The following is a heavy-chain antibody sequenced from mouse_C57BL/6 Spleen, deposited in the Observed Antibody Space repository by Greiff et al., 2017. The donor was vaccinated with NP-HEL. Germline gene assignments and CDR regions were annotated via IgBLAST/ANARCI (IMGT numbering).Heavy chain of an antibody. Sequence: VQLQQPGAELVKPGASVKLSCKASGYTFTSYWMQWVKQRPGQGLEWIGEIDPSDSYTNYNQKFKGKATLTVDTSSSTAYMQLSSLTSEDSAVYYCARSVYYDYLFAYWGQGTLVTVPA. D-gene: IGHD2-4*01. CDR3: ARSVYYDYLFAY. J-gene: IGHJ3*01. CDR2: IDPSDSYT. V-gene: IGHV1-50*01. CDR1: GYTFTSYW.